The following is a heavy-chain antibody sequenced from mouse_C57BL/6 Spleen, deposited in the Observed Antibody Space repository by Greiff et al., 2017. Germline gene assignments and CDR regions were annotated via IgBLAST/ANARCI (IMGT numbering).Heavy chain of an antibody. J-gene: IGHJ2*01. CDR1: GYTFTNYW. V-gene: IGHV1-63*01. Sequence: QVQLKQSGAELVRPGTSVTMSCKASGYTFTNYWLGWAKQSPEHGLEWIGDIYPGGGYTNYNEKFKGKAILTAAKSSSTAYMQFSSLTSVDSSIYYCARNGSSFDYWGQGTTLTVSS. D-gene: IGHD1-1*01. CDR3: ARNGSSFDY. CDR2: IYPGGGYT.